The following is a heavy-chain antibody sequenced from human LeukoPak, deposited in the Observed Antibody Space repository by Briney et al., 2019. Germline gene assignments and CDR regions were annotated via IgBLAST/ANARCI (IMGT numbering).Heavy chain of an antibody. J-gene: IGHJ4*02. D-gene: IGHD3-3*01. V-gene: IGHV3-30*02. CDR3: AKEGRYYGFWSGYLEGYYFDY. Sequence: PGGSLRLSXAASGFTFSSYGMHWVRQAPGKGLEWVAFIRYDGRNKYYADSVKGRFTISRDNSKNTLYLQMNSLRAEDAAVYYCAKEGRYYGFWSGYLEGYYFDYWGQGTLVTVSS. CDR2: IRYDGRNK. CDR1: GFTFSSYG.